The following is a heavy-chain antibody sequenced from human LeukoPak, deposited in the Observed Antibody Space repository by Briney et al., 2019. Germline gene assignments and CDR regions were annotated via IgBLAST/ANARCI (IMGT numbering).Heavy chain of an antibody. Sequence: GGSLRLSCAASGFTFSDHYMDWVRQAPGKGLEWVGRTRNKANSYTTEYAASVKGRFTISRDDSKNSLYLQMNSLKTEDTAVYYCARDRRVYGDYGDAFDIWGQGTMVTVSS. V-gene: IGHV3-72*01. CDR1: GFTFSDHY. CDR2: TRNKANSYTT. CDR3: ARDRRVYGDYGDAFDI. D-gene: IGHD4-17*01. J-gene: IGHJ3*02.